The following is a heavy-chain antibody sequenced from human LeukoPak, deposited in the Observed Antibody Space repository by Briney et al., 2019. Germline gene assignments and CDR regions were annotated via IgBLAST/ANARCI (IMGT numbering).Heavy chain of an antibody. D-gene: IGHD3-16*01. V-gene: IGHV3-48*03. Sequence: GGSLRLSCAASGFTFSSYEMNWVRQARGKGLEGVSYISSSGSTIYYADSVKGRFTISRDNAKNSLYLQMNSLRAEDTAVYYCARLLGLTYFDYWGQGTLVTVSS. CDR1: GFTFSSYE. CDR3: ARLLGLTYFDY. J-gene: IGHJ4*02. CDR2: ISSSGSTI.